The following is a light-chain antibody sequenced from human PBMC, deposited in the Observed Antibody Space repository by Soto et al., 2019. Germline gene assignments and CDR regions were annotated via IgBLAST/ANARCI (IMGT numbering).Light chain of an antibody. V-gene: IGKV1-5*03. CDR3: QQYHTYPPT. CDR2: KAS. Sequence: DIQMTQSPSTLSASVGDRVTITCRASQSVSSGLAWYQHKPGKAPNLLIYKASSLESGVPSRFSGSESGTEFTLTIGSLQPDDFATYFCQQYHTYPPTFGGGTKVGIK. CDR1: QSVSSG. J-gene: IGKJ4*01.